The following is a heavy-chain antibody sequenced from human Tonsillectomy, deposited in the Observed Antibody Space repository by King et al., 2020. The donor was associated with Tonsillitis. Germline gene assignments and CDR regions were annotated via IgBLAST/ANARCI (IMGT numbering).Heavy chain of an antibody. CDR2: ITFDAGST. D-gene: IGHD1-14*01. V-gene: IGHV3-43*01. J-gene: IGHJ4*02. Sequence: VQLVESGGVVVQPGGSLRLSCAASGFTFDNYAMHWVRQTPEKGLEWVSLITFDAGSTFYADSVKGRFTISRDNSKNFLYLEMNSLRSEDSALYFCASEKNQHFTNWGQGTLVTVSS. CDR3: ASEKNQHFTN. CDR1: GFTFDNYA.